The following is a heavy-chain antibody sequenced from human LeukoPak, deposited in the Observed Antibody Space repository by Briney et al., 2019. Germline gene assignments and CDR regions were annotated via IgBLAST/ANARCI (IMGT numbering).Heavy chain of an antibody. CDR2: IKSRTDGGTT. CDR1: GFTFSNAW. CDR3: TTDTSMVDY. V-gene: IGHV3-15*01. J-gene: IGHJ4*02. D-gene: IGHD5-18*01. Sequence: WGSLRLSCAASGFTFSNAWLSWVRQAPGKGLEWVGRIKSRTDGGTTDYAAPVKGRFTISRDDSKNTLYLQMNSLKNEDTAVYYCTTDTSMVDYWGQGTLVTVSS.